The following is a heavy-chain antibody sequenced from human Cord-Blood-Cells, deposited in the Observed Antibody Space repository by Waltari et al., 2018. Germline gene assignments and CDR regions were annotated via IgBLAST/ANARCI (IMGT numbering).Heavy chain of an antibody. Sequence: QVQLVESGGGVVQPGRSLRLSCAAPGFTFSRYATHWVRQAPGKGLEWVAVISYDGSNKYYADSVKGRFTISRDNSKNTLYLQMNSLRAEDTAVYYCARAPGSYFDYWGQGTLVTVSS. J-gene: IGHJ4*02. V-gene: IGHV3-30*04. CDR1: GFTFSRYA. CDR3: ARAPGSYFDY. D-gene: IGHD3-10*01. CDR2: ISYDGSNK.